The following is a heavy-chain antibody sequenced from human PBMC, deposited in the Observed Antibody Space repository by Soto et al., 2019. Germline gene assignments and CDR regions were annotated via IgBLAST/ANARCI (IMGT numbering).Heavy chain of an antibody. CDR1: GGSFKSGSYY. CDR3: AREYDYCDQ. CDR2: VYYTGRT. Sequence: SETLSLTCTVSGGSFKSGSYYWSWVRQPPGKGLEWMGYVYYTGRTSYSHSLKSRVTISADTSKNKFSLILTSVTTADTAVYYCAREYDYCDQWGQGSIVTXS. V-gene: IGHV4-61*01. D-gene: IGHD2-8*01. J-gene: IGHJ4*02.